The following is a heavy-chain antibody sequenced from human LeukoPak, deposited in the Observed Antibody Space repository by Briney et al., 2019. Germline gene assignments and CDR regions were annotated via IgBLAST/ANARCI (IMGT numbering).Heavy chain of an antibody. V-gene: IGHV3-23*01. J-gene: IGHJ4*01. D-gene: IGHD4-17*01. CDR1: GFTFSSYA. CDR2: VTSRGVGT. CDR3: GSDPNGDYVGALGY. Sequence: GGSLRLSCTDSGFTFSSYALAWIRQAPGKGLEWVAAVTSRGVGTHYADSVKGRFTISRDNSKNTIYLQMNSLRAEDTAIYYCGSDPNGDYVGALGYWGRGALVTVSS.